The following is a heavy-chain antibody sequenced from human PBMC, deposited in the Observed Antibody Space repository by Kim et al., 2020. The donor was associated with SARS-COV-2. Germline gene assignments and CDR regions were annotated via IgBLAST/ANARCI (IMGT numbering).Heavy chain of an antibody. D-gene: IGHD3-16*01. J-gene: IGHJ3*01. CDR2: TYYRSKWYH. CDR1: GDSVSGTTGT. V-gene: IGHV6-1*01. CDR3: AREITAGGITRGAFDL. Sequence: SQTLSLTCAVSGDSVSGTTGTWNWIRQSPSRGLEWLGRTYYRSKWYHDYAVSVETRITINPDTSKNQFSLQLKSVTPEDTALYYCAREITAGGITRGAFDLWGQGTRVTVSS.